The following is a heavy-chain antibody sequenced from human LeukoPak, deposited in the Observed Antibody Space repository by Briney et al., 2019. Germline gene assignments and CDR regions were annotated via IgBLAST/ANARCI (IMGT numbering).Heavy chain of an antibody. CDR3: ARGTRTYDP. D-gene: IGHD2-2*01. J-gene: IGHJ5*02. CDR1: GGSFSGYY. Sequence: SETLSLTCVVYGGSFSGYYWGWIRQPPGKGLEWIGEINHSGSTNYNPSLKSRVTISVDTSKNQFSLKLNSVTAAGTAVYYCARGTRTYDPWGQGTLVTVSS. CDR2: INHSGST. V-gene: IGHV4-34*01.